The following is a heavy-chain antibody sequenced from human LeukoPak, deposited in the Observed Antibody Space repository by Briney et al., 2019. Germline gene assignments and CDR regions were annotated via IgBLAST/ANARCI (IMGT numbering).Heavy chain of an antibody. V-gene: IGHV3-66*01. J-gene: IGHJ4*02. D-gene: IGHD4-23*01. CDR3: ARDRPYGGKGDFDY. Sequence: PGGSLRLSCAASGFTVSTNYMNWVRQAPGEGLEWVSVIYTDGSTYYADSVKGRFTISRDNSKNMLYLQMNSLGAEDTAVYYCARDRPYGGKGDFDYWGQGTLVTVSS. CDR1: GFTVSTNY. CDR2: IYTDGST.